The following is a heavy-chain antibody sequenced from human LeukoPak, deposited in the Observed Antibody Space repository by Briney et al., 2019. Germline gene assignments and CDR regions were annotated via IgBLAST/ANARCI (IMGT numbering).Heavy chain of an antibody. J-gene: IGHJ5*02. CDR1: GFTFDDYA. D-gene: IGHD3-10*01. Sequence: GGSLRLSCAASGFTFDDYAMHWVRQAPGKGLEWVSPIRGDGGSTYYADFVKGRFTISRDNSKNSLYLQMNSLRTEDTALYYCAKEQDYYGSALCWFDPWGQGTLVTVSS. V-gene: IGHV3-43*02. CDR3: AKEQDYYGSALCWFDP. CDR2: IRGDGGST.